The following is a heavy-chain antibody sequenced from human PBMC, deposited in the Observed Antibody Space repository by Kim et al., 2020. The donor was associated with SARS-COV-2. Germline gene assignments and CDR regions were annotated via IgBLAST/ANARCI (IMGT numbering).Heavy chain of an antibody. Sequence: SVKVSCKSSGGTFSSYAISWVRQAPGQGLEWMGGIIPIFGTANYAQKLQGRVTITADESTSTAYMELSSLRSEDTAVYYCARGLDDFWSGYAHWGQGTLVTVSS. J-gene: IGHJ4*02. D-gene: IGHD3-3*01. CDR3: ARGLDDFWSGYAH. V-gene: IGHV1-69*13. CDR2: IIPIFGTA. CDR1: GGTFSSYA.